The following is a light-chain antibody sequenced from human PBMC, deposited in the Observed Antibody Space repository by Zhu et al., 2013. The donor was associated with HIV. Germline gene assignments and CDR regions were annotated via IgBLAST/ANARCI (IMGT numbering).Light chain of an antibody. CDR1: QDLNSW. Sequence: DIQMTQSPSSVSASVGDRVTITCRASQDLNSWLAWYQQKPGKAPKLLIFAASTLQSGVPSRFSGNESGTDFTLTVSSLQPEDVATYYCQQAKSFPRTFGRGTKVEIK. CDR3: QQAKSFPRT. CDR2: AAS. V-gene: IGKV1-12*01. J-gene: IGKJ1*01.